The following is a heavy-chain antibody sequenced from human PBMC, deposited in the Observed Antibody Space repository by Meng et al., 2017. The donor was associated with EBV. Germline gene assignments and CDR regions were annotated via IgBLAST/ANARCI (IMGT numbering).Heavy chain of an antibody. V-gene: IGHV1-69*01. CDR1: GGTCSSYA. Sequence: QVQLVQSGAEVKKPGSSVKVSCQDSGGTCSSYAISWVRQAPGQGLEWRGGIIPIFGTANYAQKFQGRVTITADESTSTAYMELSSLRSEDTAVYYCARGRTYYYDSSGYYYKYYCDHGDHGPRVTVYS. CDR2: IIPIFGTA. D-gene: IGHD3-22*01. J-gene: IGHJ4*01. CDR3: ARGRTYYYDSSGYYYKYYCDH.